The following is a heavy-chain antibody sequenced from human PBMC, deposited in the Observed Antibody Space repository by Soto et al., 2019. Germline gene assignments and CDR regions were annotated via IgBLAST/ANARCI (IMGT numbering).Heavy chain of an antibody. Sequence: GGSLRLSCAASGFTFSSYAMSWVRQAPGKGLEWVSAISGSGGSTYYADSVKGRFTISRDNSKNTLYLQMNSLRAEDTAVYYCAKEGGGGILEWSLNYYYYYMDVWGKGTTVTVSS. CDR3: AKEGGGGILEWSLNYYYYYMDV. D-gene: IGHD3-3*01. J-gene: IGHJ6*03. V-gene: IGHV3-23*01. CDR2: ISGSGGST. CDR1: GFTFSSYA.